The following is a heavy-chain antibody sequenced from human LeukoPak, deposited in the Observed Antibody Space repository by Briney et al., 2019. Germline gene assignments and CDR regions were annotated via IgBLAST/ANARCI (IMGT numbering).Heavy chain of an antibody. Sequence: GGSLRLSCTTSGFTFDDYGMTWVRQVPGKGLEWVSSISSSSSYIYYADSVKGRFTISRDNAKNSLYLQMNSLRAEDTAVYYCARDGPLGGPGYYYMDVWGKGTTVTVSS. V-gene: IGHV3-21*01. CDR1: GFTFDDYG. CDR3: ARDGPLGGPGYYYMDV. J-gene: IGHJ6*03. CDR2: ISSSSSYI. D-gene: IGHD3-10*01.